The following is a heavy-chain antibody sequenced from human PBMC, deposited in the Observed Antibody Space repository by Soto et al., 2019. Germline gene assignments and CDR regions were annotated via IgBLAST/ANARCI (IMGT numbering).Heavy chain of an antibody. V-gene: IGHV3-21*01. Sequence: EVQLVESGGGLVRPGGSLRLSCEASGFTFSSYNMNWVRQAPGKGLEWVSYISSGRGYIYYADSMKGRFTISRDNAKNSLYLQMNSLRAEDTAVYYCATSWGIDYWGQGTLVSVSS. CDR3: ATSWGIDY. J-gene: IGHJ4*02. D-gene: IGHD3-16*01. CDR2: ISSGRGYI. CDR1: GFTFSSYN.